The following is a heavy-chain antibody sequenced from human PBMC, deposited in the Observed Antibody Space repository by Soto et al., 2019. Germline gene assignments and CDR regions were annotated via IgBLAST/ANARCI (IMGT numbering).Heavy chain of an antibody. J-gene: IGHJ6*02. CDR2: IYYSGST. CDR3: ARVSGGSGRYYLAA. V-gene: IGHV4-31*03. D-gene: IGHD3-10*01. Sequence: SETLSLTCTVSGGSISSGGYYWSWIRQHPGKGLEWIAFIYYSGSTYYNPTLRSRVTISVDTSKNQFSLKLSSVTAADTAVYYCARVSGGSGRYYLAAWGQGTTVTVSS. CDR1: GGSISSGGYY.